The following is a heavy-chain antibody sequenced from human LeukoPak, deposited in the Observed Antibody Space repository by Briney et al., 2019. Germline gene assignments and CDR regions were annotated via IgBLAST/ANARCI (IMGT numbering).Heavy chain of an antibody. Sequence: GGSLRLSCAASGNYWMHWVRQAPGKGLVWVSHINSDGSWTSYADSVKGRFTISKDNAKNTVYLQMNNLRAGDTAVYYCVSFYETYWGRGTLVTVSS. CDR2: INSDGSWT. CDR3: VSFYETY. J-gene: IGHJ4*02. D-gene: IGHD2-2*01. CDR1: GNYW. V-gene: IGHV3-74*01.